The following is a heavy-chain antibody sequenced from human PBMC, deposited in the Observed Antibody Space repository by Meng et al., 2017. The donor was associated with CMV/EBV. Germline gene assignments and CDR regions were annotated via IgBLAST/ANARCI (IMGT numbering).Heavy chain of an antibody. CDR3: AKQGYDFWSGSFDY. J-gene: IGHJ4*02. V-gene: IGHV3-30*02. CDR2: IRYDGSNK. Sequence: QVQLVGSGGGVVQAGGALRLSCAASGFTFSSYGMHWVRQAPGKGLEWVAFIRYDGSNKYYADSVKGRFTISRDNSKNTLYLQMNSLRAEDTAVYYCAKQGYDFWSGSFDYWGQGTLVTVSS. CDR1: GFTFSSYG. D-gene: IGHD3-3*01.